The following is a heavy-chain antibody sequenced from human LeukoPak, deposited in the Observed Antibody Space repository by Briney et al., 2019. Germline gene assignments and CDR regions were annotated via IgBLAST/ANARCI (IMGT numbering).Heavy chain of an antibody. Sequence: GGSLRLSCAASGFTFSSYSMNWVRQAPGKGLEWVSSISSSSSYIYYADSVKGRFTIPRDNAKNSLYLQMNSLRAEDTAVYYCARDADFGGSGWRYWGQGTLVTVSS. D-gene: IGHD6-19*01. V-gene: IGHV3-21*01. CDR3: ARDADFGGSGWRY. CDR1: GFTFSSYS. J-gene: IGHJ4*02. CDR2: ISSSSSYI.